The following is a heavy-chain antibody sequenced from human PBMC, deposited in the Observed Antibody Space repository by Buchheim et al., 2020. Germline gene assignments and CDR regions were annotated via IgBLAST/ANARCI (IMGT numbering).Heavy chain of an antibody. D-gene: IGHD2-2*02. CDR1: GYTFTSYY. CDR3: ARGYCSSTSCYTLYNYYYYMDV. J-gene: IGHJ6*03. Sequence: QVQLVQSGAEVKKPGASVKVSCKASGYTFTSYYMHWVRQAPGQGLEWMGIINPSGGSTSYAQKFQGRVTMTRDTSTSPVYMELSSLRSEDTAVYYCARGYCSSTSCYTLYNYYYYMDVWGKGTT. V-gene: IGHV1-46*01. CDR2: INPSGGST.